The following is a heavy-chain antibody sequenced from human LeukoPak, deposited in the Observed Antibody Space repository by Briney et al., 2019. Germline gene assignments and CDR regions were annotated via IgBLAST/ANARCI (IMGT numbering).Heavy chain of an antibody. V-gene: IGHV1-8*01. D-gene: IGHD3-16*01. CDR1: GYTFTSYD. CDR3: AIQGTKVPGGPTDFYFDY. CDR2: MNPNSGNT. Sequence: ASVKVSCKASGYTFTSYDINWVRQATGQGLEWMGWMNPNSGNTGYAQKFQGRVTMTRNTSISTAYMELSSLRSEDTAVYYCAIQGTKVPGGPTDFYFDYWGQGTLVTVSS. J-gene: IGHJ4*02.